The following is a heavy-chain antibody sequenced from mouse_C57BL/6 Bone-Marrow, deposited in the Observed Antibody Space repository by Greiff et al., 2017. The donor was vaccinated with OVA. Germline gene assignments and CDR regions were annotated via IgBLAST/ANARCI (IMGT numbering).Heavy chain of an antibody. CDR3: ASPWRFAY. V-gene: IGHV2-2*01. J-gene: IGHJ3*01. CDR1: GFSLTSYG. CDR2: IWSGGST. Sequence: QVQLQQPGPGLVQPSQSLSITCTVSGFSLTSYGVHWVRQSPGKGLEWLGVIWSGGSTDYNAAFISRLSISKDNSKSQVFFKMNSLQADDTAIYYCASPWRFAYWGQGTLVTVSA.